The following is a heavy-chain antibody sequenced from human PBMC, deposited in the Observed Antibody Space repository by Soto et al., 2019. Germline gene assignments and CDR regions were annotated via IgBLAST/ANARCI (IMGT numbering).Heavy chain of an antibody. CDR2: MNPNSGNT. V-gene: IGHV1-8*01. CDR1: GYTFTSYD. CDR3: AGVLRGGCWFDS. Sequence: QVQLVQSGAEVKKPGASVKVSCKASGYTFTSYDINWVRQATGQGLEWMGWMNPNSGNTGYAQKFLGRVTKTRNTSISTAYMALSSLRSEDTAPCYYAGVLRGGCWFDSLGQVSLVTVSS. D-gene: IGHD3-10*01. J-gene: IGHJ5*01.